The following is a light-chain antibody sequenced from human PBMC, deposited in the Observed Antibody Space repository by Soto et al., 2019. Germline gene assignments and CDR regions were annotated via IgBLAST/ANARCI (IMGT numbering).Light chain of an antibody. J-gene: IGLJ2*01. CDR3: GTWDSSLSAGV. CDR1: SSNVGYNY. V-gene: IGLV1-51*01. CDR2: DNN. Sequence: QSVLTQPPSVSAAPGQKVTISCSGSSSNVGYNYVSWYQQLPGTAPKLLIYDNNKRPSGIPDRFSGSKSGTSATLGITGLQTGDEADYYCGTWDSSLSAGVFGGGTKVTGL.